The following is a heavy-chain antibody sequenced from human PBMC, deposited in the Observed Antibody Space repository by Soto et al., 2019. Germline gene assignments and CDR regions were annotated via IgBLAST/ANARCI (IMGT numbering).Heavy chain of an antibody. CDR2: IIPIFGTA. J-gene: IGHJ5*02. CDR3: VRSWFDP. V-gene: IGHV1-69*12. D-gene: IGHD6-6*01. Sequence: QVQLVQSGAEVKKPGSSVKVSCQASRGTFSSYAISWVRQVPGQGLEWMGGIIPIFGTAKYAQKMQGRVTITADESTSTAYMELSSLRSEDTAVYYCVRSWFDPWGQGTLVTVSS. CDR1: RGTFSSYA.